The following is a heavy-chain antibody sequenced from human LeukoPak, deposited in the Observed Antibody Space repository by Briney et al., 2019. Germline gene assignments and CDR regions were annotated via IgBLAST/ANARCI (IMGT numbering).Heavy chain of an antibody. CDR3: ARSTSGSCPDY. CDR1: GFTVSSNY. Sequence: GGSLRLSCAASGFTVSSNYVTWVRQAPGKGLEWVSVIHSGGSTYYADSVKGRFTISRDNSKNTLYLQMNSLRAEDTAVYYCARSTSGSCPDYWGQGTLVTVSS. CDR2: IHSGGST. V-gene: IGHV3-53*01. J-gene: IGHJ4*02. D-gene: IGHD3-10*01.